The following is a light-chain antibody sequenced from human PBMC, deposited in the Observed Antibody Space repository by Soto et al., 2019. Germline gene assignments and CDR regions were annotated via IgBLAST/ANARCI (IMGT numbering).Light chain of an antibody. V-gene: IGKV1-8*01. CDR2: AAS. CDR3: QQYYSYPL. J-gene: IGKJ2*01. Sequence: AIRMTQSPSSLSASTGDRVTITCRASQGISSYLAWYQQKPGKAPKLLIYAASTLQSGVPSRFSGSGSVTDFTLTISCLQSEDFATYYCQQYYSYPLFGQGTKLEIK. CDR1: QGISSY.